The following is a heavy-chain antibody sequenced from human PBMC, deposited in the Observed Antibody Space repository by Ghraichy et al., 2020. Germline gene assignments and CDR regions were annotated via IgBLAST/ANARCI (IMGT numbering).Heavy chain of an antibody. CDR3: ARCLKLYYYDSSGFENWFDP. Sequence: SVKVSCKASGGTFSRYAISWVRQAPGQGLEWMGGIIPIFGTANYAQKFQGRVTITADESTSTAYMELSSLRSEDTAVYYCARCLKLYYYDSSGFENWFDPWGQGTRVTVSS. J-gene: IGHJ5*02. CDR2: IIPIFGTA. V-gene: IGHV1-69*13. CDR1: GGTFSRYA. D-gene: IGHD3-22*01.